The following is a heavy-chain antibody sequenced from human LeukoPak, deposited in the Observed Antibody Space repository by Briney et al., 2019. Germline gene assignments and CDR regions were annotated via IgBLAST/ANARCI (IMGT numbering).Heavy chain of an antibody. CDR1: GGSISSYY. CDR2: IYYSGST. D-gene: IGHD5-18*01. V-gene: IGHV4-59*12. J-gene: IGHJ3*02. Sequence: PSETLSLTCTVSGGSISSYYWSWIRQPPGKGLEWIGYIYYSGSTNYNPSLKSRVTISVDTSKNQFSLKLSSVTAADTAVYYCATGPSRGYSYGGAFDIWGQGTMVTVSS. CDR3: ATGPSRGYSYGGAFDI.